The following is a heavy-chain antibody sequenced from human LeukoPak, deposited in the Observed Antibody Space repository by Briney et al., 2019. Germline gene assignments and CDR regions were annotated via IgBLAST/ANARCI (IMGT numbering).Heavy chain of an antibody. Sequence: GESLKISCKGSGYSFTSYWIGWVRQMPGKGLEWMGIIYPDDSDTRYSPSFQGQVTISADKSISTAYLQWSSLKASDTAMYYCARHDGVVVTRDNWFDPWGQGTLVTVSS. CDR1: GYSFTSYW. V-gene: IGHV5-51*01. D-gene: IGHD3-22*01. J-gene: IGHJ5*02. CDR2: IYPDDSDT. CDR3: ARHDGVVVTRDNWFDP.